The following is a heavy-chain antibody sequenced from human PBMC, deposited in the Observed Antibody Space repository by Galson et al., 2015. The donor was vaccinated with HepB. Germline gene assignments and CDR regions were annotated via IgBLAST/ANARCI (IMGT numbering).Heavy chain of an antibody. Sequence: SLRLSCAASGFTFSSYAMSWVRQAPGKGLEWVSAISGSGGSTYYADSVKGRFTISRDNSKNTLYLQMNSLRAEDTAVYYCARRELVDTAMVTGAFEIWGQGTMVTVSS. V-gene: IGHV3-23*01. CDR1: GFTFSSYA. CDR2: ISGSGGST. D-gene: IGHD5-18*01. CDR3: ARRELVDTAMVTGAFEI. J-gene: IGHJ3*02.